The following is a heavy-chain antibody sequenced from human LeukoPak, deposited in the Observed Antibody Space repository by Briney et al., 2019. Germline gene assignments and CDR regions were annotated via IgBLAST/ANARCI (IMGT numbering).Heavy chain of an antibody. CDR2: TYYRSKWYN. J-gene: IGHJ4*02. D-gene: IGHD6-19*01. Sequence: SQTLSLTCAISGDSVSSNSAAWIWIRQSPSRGLEWLGRTYYRSKWYNDYAVSVKSRITIDPDTSKNQFSLHLNSVTPEDTAIYYCARHSAVAGERFYFDYWGQGTLVTVSS. CDR1: GDSVSSNSAA. V-gene: IGHV6-1*01. CDR3: ARHSAVAGERFYFDY.